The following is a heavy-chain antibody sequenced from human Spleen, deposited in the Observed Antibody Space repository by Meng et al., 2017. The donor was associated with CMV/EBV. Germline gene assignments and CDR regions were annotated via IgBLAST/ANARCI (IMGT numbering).Heavy chain of an antibody. CDR1: GFTFSSYG. CDR2: IRYDGSNK. CDR3: AKELGTTTDYYYGMDV. Sequence: GESLKISCAASGFTFSSYGMHWVRQAPGKGLEWVAFIRYDGSNKYYADSVKGRFTISRDNSKNTLYLQMNSLRAEDTAVYYCAKELGTTTDYYYGMDVWGQGTLVTVSS. D-gene: IGHD1-26*01. J-gene: IGHJ6*02. V-gene: IGHV3-30*02.